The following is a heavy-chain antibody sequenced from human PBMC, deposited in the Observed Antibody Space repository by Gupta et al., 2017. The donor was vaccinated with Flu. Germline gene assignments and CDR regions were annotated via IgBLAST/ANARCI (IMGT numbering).Heavy chain of an antibody. J-gene: IGHJ6*02. CDR1: GSTFSNYG. V-gene: IGHV3-30*18. CDR3: AKDRVRRSSGYGMDV. Sequence: QVQLVESGGGVVQPGGSLRLSCAFSGSTFSNYGFYWIRQAPGKGLEWVSVISYDGVNKNYADSVKGRFTISRDNSKNTLYMQMNNLRTEDTAVYYCAKDRVRRSSGYGMDVWGQGTTVTVSS. CDR2: ISYDGVNK. D-gene: IGHD6-25*01.